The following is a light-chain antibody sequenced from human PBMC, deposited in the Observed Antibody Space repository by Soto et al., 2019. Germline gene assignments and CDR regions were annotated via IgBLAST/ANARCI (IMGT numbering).Light chain of an antibody. V-gene: IGKV3-15*01. J-gene: IGKJ5*01. Sequence: EVVLTQSPGTLSLSPGERATLSCRASQSVSSNYLAWYQQKPGQAPRLLISDASNRATGIPARFSGSGSGTDFTLTISSLQSEDFAVYYCQQYNNWPPVITFGQGTRLEI. CDR2: DAS. CDR1: QSVSSN. CDR3: QQYNNWPPVIT.